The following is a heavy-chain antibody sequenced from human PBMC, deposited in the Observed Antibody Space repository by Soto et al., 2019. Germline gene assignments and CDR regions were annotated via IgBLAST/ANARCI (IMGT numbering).Heavy chain of an antibody. Sequence: SETLSLTCTVSGGSITSYYWSWIRQPPGKGLEWIGYIYCSGSTNYNPSLKSRVTISVDTSKNQFSLKLSSVTAADTAVYYCARDLIEWFRATGGRNYYYYGMDVWGQGTTDTVSS. CDR3: ARDLIEWFRATGGRNYYYYGMDV. V-gene: IGHV4-59*12. D-gene: IGHD3-10*01. J-gene: IGHJ6*02. CDR1: GGSITSYY. CDR2: IYCSGST.